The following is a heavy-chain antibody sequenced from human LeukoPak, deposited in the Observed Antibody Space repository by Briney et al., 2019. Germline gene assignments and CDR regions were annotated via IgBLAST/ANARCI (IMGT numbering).Heavy chain of an antibody. V-gene: IGHV1-2*04. D-gene: IGHD2-15*01. CDR1: GYTFSDYY. Sequence: PGASVTVSCQASGYTFSDYYMHWVRQALAQGLAWMGWINPISGATHFAQKFRGSVTVTRDTSITTAYMELSRLRSDDTAVYYCARQAATPDNWFDPWGQGTLVTVSS. CDR2: INPISGAT. J-gene: IGHJ5*02. CDR3: ARQAATPDNWFDP.